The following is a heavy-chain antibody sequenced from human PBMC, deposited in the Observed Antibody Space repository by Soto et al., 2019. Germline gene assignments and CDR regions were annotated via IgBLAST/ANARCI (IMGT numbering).Heavy chain of an antibody. D-gene: IGHD2-2*01. CDR3: AKDPIAVPAAMEYFQH. CDR2: ISGSGGST. J-gene: IGHJ1*01. Sequence: GSLRLSCAASGFTFSSYAMSWVRQAPGKGLEWVSAISGSGGSTYYADSVKGRFTISRDNSKNTLYLQMNSLRAEDTAVYYCAKDPIAVPAAMEYFQHWGQGTLVTVSS. V-gene: IGHV3-23*01. CDR1: GFTFSSYA.